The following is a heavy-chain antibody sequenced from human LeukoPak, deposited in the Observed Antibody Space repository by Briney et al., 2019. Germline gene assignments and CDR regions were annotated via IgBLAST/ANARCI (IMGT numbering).Heavy chain of an antibody. D-gene: IGHD3-10*01. CDR2: IYTSGST. Sequence: SETLSLTCTVSGGSISSGSYYWSWIRQPAGKGLEWIGRIYTSGSTNYNPSLKSRVTISVDTSKNQFSLKLSSVTAADTAVYYCARDRPGSGAAFDYWGQGTLVTVSS. CDR1: GGSISSGSYY. J-gene: IGHJ4*02. CDR3: ARDRPGSGAAFDY. V-gene: IGHV4-61*02.